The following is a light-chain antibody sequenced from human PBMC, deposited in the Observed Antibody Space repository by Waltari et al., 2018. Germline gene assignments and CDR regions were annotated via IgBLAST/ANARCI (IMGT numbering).Light chain of an antibody. J-gene: IGLJ3*02. CDR1: SGHSSNV. Sequence: QLVLTQSPSASASLGASVKPTCTLSSGHSSNVIARLQQQPEKGPRYLMRVNSDGSHSKGDKIPDRFSGSSSGTEHYLTISSLQSEDEADYYCQTGGHGTWVFGGGTKLTVL. CDR3: QTGGHGTWV. CDR2: VNSDGSH. V-gene: IGLV4-69*01.